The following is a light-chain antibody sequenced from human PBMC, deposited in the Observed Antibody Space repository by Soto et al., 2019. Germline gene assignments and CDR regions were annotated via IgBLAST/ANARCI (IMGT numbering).Light chain of an antibody. Sequence: DIVMTQSPLSLPVTPGEPASISCRSSQSLLHSNGYNYLDWYLQKPGQPPQLLISLGSNRASGVPDRFSGSGSVTDFTLKIITVEAEDVGVYYCMQTLQTPVTFGGGTKVEIK. V-gene: IGKV2-28*01. J-gene: IGKJ4*01. CDR2: LGS. CDR3: MQTLQTPVT. CDR1: QSLLHSNGYNY.